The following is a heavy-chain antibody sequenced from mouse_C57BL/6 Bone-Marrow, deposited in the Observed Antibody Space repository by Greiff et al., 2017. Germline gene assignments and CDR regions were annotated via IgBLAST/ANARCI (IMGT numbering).Heavy chain of an antibody. V-gene: IGHV1-74*01. CDR2: IHPSDSDT. J-gene: IGHJ3*01. D-gene: IGHD1-1*01. Sequence: QVQLQQPGAELAKPGASVKVSCKASGYTFTSYWMHWVKQRPGQGLEWIGRIHPSDSDTNYNQKFKGKATLTIDKSSSTAYIQLSSLTSEDSAVYYCAIGYGRRFAYWGQGTLVTVSA. CDR1: GYTFTSYW. CDR3: AIGYGRRFAY.